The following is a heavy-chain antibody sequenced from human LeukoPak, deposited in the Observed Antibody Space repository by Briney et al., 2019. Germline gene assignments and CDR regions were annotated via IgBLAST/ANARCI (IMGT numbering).Heavy chain of an antibody. CDR1: GGSISSGGYY. CDR3: ARVSYYGSGSYRENWFDP. V-gene: IGHV4-31*03. J-gene: IGHJ5*02. Sequence: SETLSLTCTVSGGSISSGGYYWSWIRQHPGKGLEWIGYIYYSGSTYYNPSLKSRVTISVDTSKNQFSLKLSSVTAADTAVYYCARVSYYGSGSYRENWFDPWGQGTLVTVSS. D-gene: IGHD3-10*01. CDR2: IYYSGST.